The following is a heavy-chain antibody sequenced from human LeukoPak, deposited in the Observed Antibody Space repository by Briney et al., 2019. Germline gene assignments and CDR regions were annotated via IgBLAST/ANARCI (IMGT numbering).Heavy chain of an antibody. CDR3: ARGPYSSGWSDY. D-gene: IGHD6-19*01. J-gene: IGHJ4*02. V-gene: IGHV1-2*02. CDR1: GYTFTGYY. Sequence: ASVKVSCKASGYTFTGYYMHWVRQAPGQGLEWMGWINPNSGGANYAQKFQGRVTMTRDTSISTAYMELSRLRSDDTAVYYCARGPYSSGWSDYWGQGTLVTVSS. CDR2: INPNSGGA.